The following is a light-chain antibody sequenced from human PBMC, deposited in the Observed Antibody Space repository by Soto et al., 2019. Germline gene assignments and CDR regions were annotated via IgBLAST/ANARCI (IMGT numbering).Light chain of an antibody. CDR1: QTISRDD. J-gene: IGKJ3*01. CDR3: YQYYSSPHT. CDR2: ATS. Sequence: EIVLTQSPGTLSLSPGETATLSCRTSQTISRDDLAWYQQRPGQAPRLLVSATSRRATGIPDRFNGYGSGTDLTLTISSLEPEDFGVYYCYQYYSSPHTFGPGTRVDIK. V-gene: IGKV3-20*01.